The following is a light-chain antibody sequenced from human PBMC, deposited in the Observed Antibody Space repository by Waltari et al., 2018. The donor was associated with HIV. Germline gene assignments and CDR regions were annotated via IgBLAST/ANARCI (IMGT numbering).Light chain of an antibody. J-gene: IGKJ1*01. V-gene: IGKV4-1*01. CDR3: QQYYSTLRT. CDR2: WAS. Sequence: DIVMPQSPDSLAVSLGGRASINCKSSESVLYSSNNKNYLVWYQQKPGQPPKLLIYWASTRESGVPDRFSGSGSQTDFTLTISSLQAEDVAVYYCQQYYSTLRTFGQGTKVEIK. CDR1: ESVLYSSNNKNY.